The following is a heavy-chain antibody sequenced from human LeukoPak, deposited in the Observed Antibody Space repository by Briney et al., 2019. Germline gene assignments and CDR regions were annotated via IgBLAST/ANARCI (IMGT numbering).Heavy chain of an antibody. CDR3: ARSLFCGGGSCLADY. Sequence: ASVKVSCKASGYTFTGYYMHWVRQAPGQGLEWMGWINPNSGGTNYAQKFQGRVTMTSDTSISTAYMELSRLRSADTAVYSCARSLFCGGGSCLADYWGQGTLVTVSS. CDR2: INPNSGGT. D-gene: IGHD2-15*01. CDR1: GYTFTGYY. J-gene: IGHJ4*02. V-gene: IGHV1-2*02.